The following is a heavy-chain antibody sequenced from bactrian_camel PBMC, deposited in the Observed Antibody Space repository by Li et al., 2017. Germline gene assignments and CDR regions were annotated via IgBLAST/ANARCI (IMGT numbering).Heavy chain of an antibody. CDR1: GLIFDEAD. D-gene: IGHD3*01. J-gene: IGHJ4*01. V-gene: IGHV3S55*01. CDR2: IMSDGVI. Sequence: HVQLVESGGGSVQAGGSLRLSCAASGLIFDEADMGWYRRVPGNECEMVSTIMSDGVIYDADSVKGRFTISRDNAKNTVYLQMSNLKPEDTAVYYCATDHQAGCMTGLQGLSQGTQVTVS.